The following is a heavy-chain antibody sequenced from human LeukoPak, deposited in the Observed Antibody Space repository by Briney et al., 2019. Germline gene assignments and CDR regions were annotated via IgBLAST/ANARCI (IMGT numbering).Heavy chain of an antibody. CDR2: ISAYNGNT. D-gene: IGHD3-3*01. J-gene: IGHJ3*02. CDR3: ARGRGGGDFFLEWLFAERGAFDI. Sequence: ASVKVSCKASGYTFTSYGISWVRQAPGQGLEWMGWISAYNGNTNYAQKFQGRVTMTRDTSTSTVYMELSSLRSEDTAVYYCARGRGGGDFFLEWLFAERGAFDIWGQGTMVTVSS. V-gene: IGHV1-18*01. CDR1: GYTFTSYG.